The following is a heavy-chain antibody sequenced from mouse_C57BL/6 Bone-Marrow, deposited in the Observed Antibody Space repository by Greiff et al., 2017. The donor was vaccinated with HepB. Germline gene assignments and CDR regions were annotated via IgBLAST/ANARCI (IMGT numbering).Heavy chain of an antibody. J-gene: IGHJ1*03. CDR3: ARGYYGSSPYWYFDV. CDR2: LSSGSSTI. Sequence: EVMLVESGGGLVKPGGSLKLSCAASGFTFSDYGMHWVRQAPEKGLEWVAYLSSGSSTIYYADTVKGRFTISRDNAKNTLFLQMTSLRSEDTAMYYCARGYYGSSPYWYFDVWGTGTTVTVSS. CDR1: GFTFSDYG. D-gene: IGHD1-1*01. V-gene: IGHV5-17*01.